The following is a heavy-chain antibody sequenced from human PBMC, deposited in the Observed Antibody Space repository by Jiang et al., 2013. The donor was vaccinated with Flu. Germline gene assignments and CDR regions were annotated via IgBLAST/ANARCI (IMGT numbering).Heavy chain of an antibody. D-gene: IGHD2-2*02. CDR3: ARDCSSTSCYTPEFPPYYYYYYGMDV. J-gene: IGHJ6*02. CDR2: ISSSSSYI. Sequence: VQLLESGGGLVEPGGSLRLSCAASGFTFSSYSMNWVRQAPGKGLEWVSSISSSSSYIYYADSVKGRFTISRDNAKNSLYLQMNSLRAEDTAVYYCARDCSSTSCYTPEFPPYYYYYYGMDVWGQGTTVTVSS. V-gene: IGHV3-21*01. CDR1: GFTFSSYS.